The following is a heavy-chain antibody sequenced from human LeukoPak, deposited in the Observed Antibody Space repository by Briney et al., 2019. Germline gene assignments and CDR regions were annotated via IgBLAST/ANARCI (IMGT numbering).Heavy chain of an antibody. Sequence: TGGSLRLSCAASGFTVSSNYMSWVRQAPGKGLEWVSVIYSGGSTYYADSVKGRFTISRDNSKNTLYLQMNSLRAEDTAVYYCARDERSPKGGHWGQGTLVTVSS. D-gene: IGHD3-16*01. V-gene: IGHV3-53*01. CDR3: ARDERSPKGGH. CDR2: IYSGGST. CDR1: GFTVSSNY. J-gene: IGHJ4*02.